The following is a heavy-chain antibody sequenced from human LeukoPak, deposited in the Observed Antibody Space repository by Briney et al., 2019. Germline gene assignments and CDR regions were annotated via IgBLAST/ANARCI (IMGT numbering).Heavy chain of an antibody. D-gene: IGHD1-14*01. CDR1: GFTLDAYA. Sequence: GQSLRLSCAVSGFTLDAYAMHWVRQAPGNGLEWVSGIRGNGGSIGYADSVKGRFTISRDNAKNSLYLQVNSLRVEDTAFYYCAKDANPSGALFDFWGQGTLVTVSS. CDR2: IRGNGGSI. CDR3: AKDANPSGALFDF. J-gene: IGHJ4*02. V-gene: IGHV3-9*01.